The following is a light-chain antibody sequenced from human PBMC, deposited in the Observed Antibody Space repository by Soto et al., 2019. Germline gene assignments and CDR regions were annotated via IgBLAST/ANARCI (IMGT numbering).Light chain of an antibody. Sequence: DIQMTQSPSTLSASVGDRVTITCRASQSVSRGLAWYQQKPGKAPKLLIYKASTLESGVPSRFSGSGSGTEFTLAISSLQPDDSATYYCQQYNDNWTFGQGTKVEIK. V-gene: IGKV1-5*03. CDR2: KAS. CDR1: QSVSRG. CDR3: QQYNDNWT. J-gene: IGKJ1*01.